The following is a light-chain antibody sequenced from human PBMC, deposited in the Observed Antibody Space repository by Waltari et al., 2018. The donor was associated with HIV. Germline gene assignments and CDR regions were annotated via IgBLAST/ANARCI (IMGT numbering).Light chain of an antibody. CDR3: QSTDISGTFAV. V-gene: IGLV3-25*03. J-gene: IGLJ1*01. CDR1: ALPKQF. CDR2: KDT. Sequence: SYELTQPPSVSVSPGQTAQITCSGDALPKQFVYWYRQKPGQAPLLVMYKDTERPSGIPERFTGCSSGTSVTLTINGVQAEDEGDYYCQSTDISGTFAVFGAGTKVTVL.